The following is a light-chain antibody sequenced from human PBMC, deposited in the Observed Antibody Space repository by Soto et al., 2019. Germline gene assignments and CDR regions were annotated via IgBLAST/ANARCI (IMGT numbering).Light chain of an antibody. CDR2: DAS. CDR3: QQYNSYSLT. CDR1: QSISSW. J-gene: IGKJ3*01. V-gene: IGKV1-5*01. Sequence: DIQMTQSPSTLCASVGDRVTITCRASQSISSWLAWYQQKPGKAPKLLIYDASSLESGVPSRFSGSGSGTEFTLTISSLQPDDFATYYCQQYNSYSLTFGPGTKVDIK.